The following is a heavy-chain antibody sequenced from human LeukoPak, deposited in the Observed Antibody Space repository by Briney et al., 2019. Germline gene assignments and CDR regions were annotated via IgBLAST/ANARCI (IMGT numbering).Heavy chain of an antibody. V-gene: IGHV4-59*01. Sequence: SETLSLTCTVSGGSISSYYGSWIRQPPGKGLEWIGYIYYSGSTNYSLSLKSRVNISIDKSKNQFSLKLSSLTAADTAVYYCARDWSLDVWGQGTTLTVSS. D-gene: IGHD3-3*01. CDR2: IYYSGST. J-gene: IGHJ6*02. CDR3: ARDWSLDV. CDR1: GGSISSYY.